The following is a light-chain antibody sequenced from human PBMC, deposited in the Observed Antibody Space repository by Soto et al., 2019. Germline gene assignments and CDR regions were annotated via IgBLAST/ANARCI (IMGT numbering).Light chain of an antibody. J-gene: IGLJ1*01. CDR2: EVS. Sequence: QSVLTQPASVSGSPGQSITISCTGLSSVFDDYKYVSWYQQHPGKAPKLMIYEVSKRPSGVSNRFSGSKSGNTASLTISGLQAEDEADYYCCSYAGSSTLVFGNGTKVTVL. CDR3: CSYAGSSTLV. CDR1: SSVFDDYKY. V-gene: IGLV2-23*02.